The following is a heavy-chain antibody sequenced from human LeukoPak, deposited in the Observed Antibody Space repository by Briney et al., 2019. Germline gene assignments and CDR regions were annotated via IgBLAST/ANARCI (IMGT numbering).Heavy chain of an antibody. CDR3: AREVGISSSWYGPSDY. V-gene: IGHV3-23*01. CDR1: GFTFSSYA. Sequence: TGGSLRLSCAASGFTFSSYAMSWVRQAPGKGLEWVSAISDSGGSTYYADSVKGRFTISRDNSKNTLYLQMNSLRAEDTALYYCAREVGISSSWYGPSDYWGQGTLVTVSS. CDR2: ISDSGGST. J-gene: IGHJ4*02. D-gene: IGHD6-13*01.